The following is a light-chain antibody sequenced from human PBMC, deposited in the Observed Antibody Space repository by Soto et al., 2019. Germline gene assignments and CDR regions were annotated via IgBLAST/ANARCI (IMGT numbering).Light chain of an antibody. CDR2: EVS. CDR1: SSDVGGYNY. CDR3: SSYTGSSTYV. J-gene: IGLJ1*01. Sequence: LTQPASVSGSPGQSITISCTGTSSDVGGYNYVSWYQQHPGKAPKLMIYEVSNRPSGVSNRFSASKSGNTASLTISGLQAEDEADYYCSSYTGSSTYVFGTGTKVTVL. V-gene: IGLV2-14*01.